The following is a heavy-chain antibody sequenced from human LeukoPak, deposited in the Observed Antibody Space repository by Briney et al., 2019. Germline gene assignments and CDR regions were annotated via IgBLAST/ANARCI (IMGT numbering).Heavy chain of an antibody. D-gene: IGHD3-22*01. J-gene: IGHJ5*02. CDR3: ARTRPRFVDSSSGWFDP. CDR2: IYTSGST. V-gene: IGHV4-61*02. CDR1: GGSISSGSYY. Sequence: PSQTLSLTCTVSGGSISSGSYYWRWIRQPAGKGLEWIGRIYTSGSTNYNPSLKSRVTISVDTSKNQFSLKLSSVTAADTAVYYCARTRPRFVDSSSGWFDPWGQGTLVTVSS.